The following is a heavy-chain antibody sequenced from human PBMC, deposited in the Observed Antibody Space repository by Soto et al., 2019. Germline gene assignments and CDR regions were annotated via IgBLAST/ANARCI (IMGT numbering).Heavy chain of an antibody. Sequence: DVQLVESGGGLMQPGESLRLSCAASGLTVSGKKYVAWVRQAPGKGLEWVSALYDVDGSFYSDSVKGRFTTSSDSSKTTVYLQMNDLKVEDTALYYCARSPPHGGTSTWDADYWGQEVQVTVSS. CDR3: ARSPPHGGTSTWDADY. D-gene: IGHD1-26*01. CDR1: GLTVSGKKY. CDR2: LYDVDGS. V-gene: IGHV3-53*01. J-gene: IGHJ4*02.